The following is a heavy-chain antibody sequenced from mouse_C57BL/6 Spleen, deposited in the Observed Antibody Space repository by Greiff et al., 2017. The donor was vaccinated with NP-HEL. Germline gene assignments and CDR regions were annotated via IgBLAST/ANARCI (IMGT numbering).Heavy chain of an antibody. CDR1: GFTFSSYG. Sequence: EVKLVESGGDLVKPGGSLKLSCAASGFTFSSYGMSWVRQTPDKRLEWVATISSGGSYTYYPDSVKGRFTISRDNAKNTLYLQMSSLKSEDTAMYYCARHDYGNYWFAYWGQGTLVTVSA. D-gene: IGHD2-1*01. V-gene: IGHV5-6*02. CDR2: ISSGGSYT. J-gene: IGHJ3*01. CDR3: ARHDYGNYWFAY.